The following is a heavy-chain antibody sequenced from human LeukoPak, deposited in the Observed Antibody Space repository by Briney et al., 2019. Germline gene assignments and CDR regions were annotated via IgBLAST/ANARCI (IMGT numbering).Heavy chain of an antibody. Sequence: GGSLRLSCSASGFTFSSYAMHWVRQAPGKGLEYVSAISSNGGSTYYADSVKGRFTISRDNSKNTLYLQMGSLRAEDTAVYYCVNGRGYYGTSGGYWGQGTLVTVSS. CDR2: ISSNGGST. CDR1: GFTFSSYA. J-gene: IGHJ4*02. CDR3: VNGRGYYGTSGGY. D-gene: IGHD3-10*01. V-gene: IGHV3-64D*06.